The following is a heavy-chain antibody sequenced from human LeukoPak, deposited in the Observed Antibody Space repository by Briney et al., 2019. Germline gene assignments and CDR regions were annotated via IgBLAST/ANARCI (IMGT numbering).Heavy chain of an antibody. Sequence: GGSLRLSCAASGFTFSNYWMHWVRQAPGKGLVWVSRIKSGGSITTYADSVKGRFTISRDNAKNTLYLQMNSLRAEDTAVYYCARDPFYGDADLDSWGQGTLVTVSS. J-gene: IGHJ4*02. V-gene: IGHV3-74*01. CDR3: ARDPFYGDADLDS. CDR2: IKSGGSIT. CDR1: GFTFSNYW. D-gene: IGHD4-17*01.